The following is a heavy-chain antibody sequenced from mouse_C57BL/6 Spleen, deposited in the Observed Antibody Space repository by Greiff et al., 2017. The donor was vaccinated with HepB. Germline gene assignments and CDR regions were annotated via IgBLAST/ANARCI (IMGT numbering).Heavy chain of an antibody. CDR3: ASDTTVVADY. V-gene: IGHV1-22*01. D-gene: IGHD1-1*01. CDR2: INPNNGGT. J-gene: IGHJ2*01. CDR1: GYTFTDYN. Sequence: VQLKESGPELVKPGASVKMSCKASGYTFTDYNMHWVKQSHGKSLEWIGYINPNNGGTSYNQKFKGKATLTVNKSSSTAYMELRSLTSEDSAVYYCASDTTVVADYWGQGTTLTVSS.